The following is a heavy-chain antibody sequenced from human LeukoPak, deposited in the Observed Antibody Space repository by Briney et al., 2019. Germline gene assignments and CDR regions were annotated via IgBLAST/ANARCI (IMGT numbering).Heavy chain of an antibody. CDR1: GFTFSTYN. Sequence: GGSLRLSCETSGFTFSTYNMRWVRQAPGEGLECVSYISGGTSTIYYADSVKGRFTISRDNAKNSLFLQMNSLRVEDTAVYYCARDRSLLSRASDIWGQGTMVTVSS. CDR2: ISGGTSTI. J-gene: IGHJ3*02. CDR3: ARDRSLLSRASDI. V-gene: IGHV3-48*01.